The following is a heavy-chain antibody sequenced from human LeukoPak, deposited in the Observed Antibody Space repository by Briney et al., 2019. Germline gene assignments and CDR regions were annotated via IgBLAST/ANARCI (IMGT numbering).Heavy chain of an antibody. Sequence: PSETLSLTCTVSGGSISSSSYYWGRIRQPPGKGLEWIGSIYYSGSTYYNPSLKSRVTISVDTTKNQFSLKLSSVTAADTAVYYCARHDGDYYDSSGRPPLDYWGQGTLVTVSS. V-gene: IGHV4-39*01. CDR1: GGSISSSSYY. CDR3: ARHDGDYYDSSGRPPLDY. D-gene: IGHD3-22*01. J-gene: IGHJ4*02. CDR2: IYYSGST.